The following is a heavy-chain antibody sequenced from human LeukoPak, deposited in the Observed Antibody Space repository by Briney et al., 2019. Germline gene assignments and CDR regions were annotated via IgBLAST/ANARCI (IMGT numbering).Heavy chain of an antibody. J-gene: IGHJ4*02. CDR1: GFTFSNYW. CDR3: ARGLDY. CDR2: IKQDGSEK. V-gene: IGHV3-7*05. Sequence: PGRSLRLSCAASGFTFSNYWMTWVRQAPGKGLEWVANIKQDGSEKYYVDSVKGRFTISRDNAKSSLSLQMNSLRAEDTAVYYCARGLDYWGQGTLVTVSS.